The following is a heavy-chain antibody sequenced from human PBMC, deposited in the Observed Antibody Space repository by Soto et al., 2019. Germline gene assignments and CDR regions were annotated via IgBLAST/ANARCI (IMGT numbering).Heavy chain of an antibody. CDR2: INFDGSRT. V-gene: IGHV3-74*01. Sequence: PGGSLRLSCAASGFPFSGYWMHWFRQVPGKGLVWVSQINFDGSRTDYADSVKGRFTISRDNAEDTLYLQMNSLRVEDTALYYCEKDLRWGQSDFWGQGTLVTVSS. D-gene: IGHD3-16*01. J-gene: IGHJ4*02. CDR3: EKDLRWGQSDF. CDR1: GFPFSGYW.